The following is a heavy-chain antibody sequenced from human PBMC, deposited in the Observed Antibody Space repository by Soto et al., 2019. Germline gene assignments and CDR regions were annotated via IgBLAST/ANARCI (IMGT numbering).Heavy chain of an antibody. Sequence: EVQLVESGGGLIQPGGSLRLSCAASGFTVSSNYMSWVRQAPGKGLEWVSVIYSSGSTYYIDSVKGRFTISRDSSKNTLYLQMNSVRAEDTAVYYCARGFQWLVPNDYWGQGTLVTVSS. V-gene: IGHV3-53*01. J-gene: IGHJ4*02. CDR2: IYSSGST. CDR1: GFTVSSNY. D-gene: IGHD6-19*01. CDR3: ARGFQWLVPNDY.